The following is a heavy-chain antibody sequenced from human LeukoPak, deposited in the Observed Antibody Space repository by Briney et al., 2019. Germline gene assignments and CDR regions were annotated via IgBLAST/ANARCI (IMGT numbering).Heavy chain of an antibody. CDR1: GGSISSSSYY. V-gene: IGHV4-39*07. D-gene: IGHD3-22*01. CDR3: ARGRGYSSGYYFLSRGYYFDY. Sequence: SETLSLTCTVSGGSISSSSYYWGWIRQPPGKGLEWIGSIYHSGSTYYNPSLKSRVTISVDTSKNQFSLKLSSVTAADTAVYYCARGRGYSSGYYFLSRGYYFDYWGQGTLVTVSS. J-gene: IGHJ4*02. CDR2: IYHSGST.